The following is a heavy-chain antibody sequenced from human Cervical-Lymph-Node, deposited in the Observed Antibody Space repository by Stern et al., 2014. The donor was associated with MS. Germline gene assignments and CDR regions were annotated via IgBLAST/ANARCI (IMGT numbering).Heavy chain of an antibody. V-gene: IGHV5-51*01. D-gene: IGHD4-17*01. Sequence: EVQLVESGAEVKKPGASLKISCKGSGYSFTGNWIAWVRQMAGKGLEWMGIIYPGDSDTRYSPSFHGQVTISADKSVSPAYLQWRGLKASNTAMYYCAGDYGDYAFDYWGQGTLVTVSS. CDR2: IYPGDSDT. CDR3: AGDYGDYAFDY. J-gene: IGHJ4*02. CDR1: GYSFTGNW.